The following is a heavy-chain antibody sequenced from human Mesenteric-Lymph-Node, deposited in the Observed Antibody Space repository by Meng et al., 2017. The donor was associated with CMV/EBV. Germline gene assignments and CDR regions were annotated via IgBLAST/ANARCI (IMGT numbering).Heavy chain of an antibody. CDR1: GYTFIKYG. J-gene: IGHJ6*02. CDR2: ISAYNGNT. D-gene: IGHD3-22*01. V-gene: IGHV1-18*01. Sequence: ASVKVSCKASGYTFIKYGISWVRQAPGQGLEWMGWISAYNGNTNYAQKLQGRVTMTTDTSTSTAYMELRSLRSDDTAVYYCARLSSTTMIEGGMDVWGQGTTVTVSS. CDR3: ARLSSTTMIEGGMDV.